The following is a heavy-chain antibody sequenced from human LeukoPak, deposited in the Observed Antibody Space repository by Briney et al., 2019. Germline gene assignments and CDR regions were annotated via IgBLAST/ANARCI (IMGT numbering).Heavy chain of an antibody. CDR3: ARIAVAGNLDY. Sequence: GGSLRLSCAASGFTFSSYAMHWVRQAPGKGLEWVAVVSYAGSNKYYADSVKGRFTISRDNSKNTLYLQMNSLRAEDTAVYYCARIAVAGNLDYWGQGTLVTVSS. J-gene: IGHJ4*02. CDR1: GFTFSSYA. D-gene: IGHD6-19*01. CDR2: VSYAGSNK. V-gene: IGHV3-30*04.